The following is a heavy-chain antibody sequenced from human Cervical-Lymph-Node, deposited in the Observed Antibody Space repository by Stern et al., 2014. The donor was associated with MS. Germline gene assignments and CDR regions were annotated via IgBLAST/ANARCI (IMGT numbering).Heavy chain of an antibody. V-gene: IGHV1-2*02. CDR2: IDPYNGGT. Sequence: QLVQSGAEVKKPGASVKVSCKSSGYTFTGHYLHWVRQAPGQGLECVGWIDPYNGGTNHAPTLQGRVTITRDPSIDTAYMELTGLTSADTAVYYCARGIPRMASVLSPFMYSFQSWGQGTQITVSS. D-gene: IGHD5-24*01. J-gene: IGHJ4*02. CDR1: GYTFTGHY. CDR3: ARGIPRMASVLSPFMYSFQS.